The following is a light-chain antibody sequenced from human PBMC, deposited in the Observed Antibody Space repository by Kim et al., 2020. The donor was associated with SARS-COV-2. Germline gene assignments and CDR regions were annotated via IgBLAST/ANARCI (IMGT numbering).Light chain of an antibody. CDR1: QSINTNY. J-gene: IGKJ2*01. CDR3: HQYGYSPYT. CDR2: GTS. Sequence: LSPGERASLSCRASQSINTNYLAWHQQKPGQAPRLLIYGTSSRATGIPDRFSGSGSGTDFTLSISRLEPEDFAVYYCHQYGYSPYTFGQGTMLEI. V-gene: IGKV3-20*01.